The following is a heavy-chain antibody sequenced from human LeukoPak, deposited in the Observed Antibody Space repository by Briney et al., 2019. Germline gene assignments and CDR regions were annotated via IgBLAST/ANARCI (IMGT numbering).Heavy chain of an antibody. D-gene: IGHD2-2*01. CDR1: GFTLSYYW. V-gene: IGHV3-66*02. J-gene: IGHJ4*02. CDR2: IYSGGST. Sequence: PGGSLRLSCAASGFTLSYYWMHWVRQGPGKGLEWVSVIYSGGSTYYADSVKGRFTISRDNSKNTLYLQMNSLRAEDTAVYYCARGFVLGYCSSTSCPDYWGQGTLVTVSS. CDR3: ARGFVLGYCSSTSCPDY.